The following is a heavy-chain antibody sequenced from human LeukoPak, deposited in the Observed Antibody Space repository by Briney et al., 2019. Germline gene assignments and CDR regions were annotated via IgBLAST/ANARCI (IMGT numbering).Heavy chain of an antibody. CDR1: GFTFSSYN. Sequence: GGSLRLSCAASGFTFSSYNMDWVRQAPGRGLEWVSSISSSSSYIYYADSVKGRFTISRDNAKNSLYLQMNSLRAEDTAVYYCAGQSGYRYGQRGYWGQGALVTVSS. CDR2: ISSSSSYI. J-gene: IGHJ4*02. CDR3: AGQSGYRYGQRGY. D-gene: IGHD5-18*01. V-gene: IGHV3-21*01.